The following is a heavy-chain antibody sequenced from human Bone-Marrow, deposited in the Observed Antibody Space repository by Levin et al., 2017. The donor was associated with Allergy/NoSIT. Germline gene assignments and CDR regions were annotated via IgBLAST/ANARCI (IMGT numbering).Heavy chain of an antibody. V-gene: IGHV4-59*01. J-gene: IGHJ4*02. CDR2: IFNGGSP. CDR3: ARGGGLFRAYCDF. D-gene: IGHD3-10*01. CDR1: GASIRSYH. Sequence: SQTLSLTCTVSGASIRSYHWSWIRQSPGKELEWIGNIFNGGSPNYKPALRSRVTISLDTSKNQFSLELTSVTAADTAVYYCARGGGLFRAYCDFWGQGALVTVSS.